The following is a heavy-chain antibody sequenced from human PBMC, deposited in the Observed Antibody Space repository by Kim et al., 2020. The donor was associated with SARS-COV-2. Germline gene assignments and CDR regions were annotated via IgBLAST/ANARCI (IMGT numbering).Heavy chain of an antibody. Sequence: ADAVKGRFSIARDNAKNTLYLQMDSLRADDTAVYYCARRTATAGGYWDFDLWGRGTLVTVSS. J-gene: IGHJ2*01. D-gene: IGHD6-13*01. CDR3: ARRTATAGGYWDFDL. V-gene: IGHV3-74*01.